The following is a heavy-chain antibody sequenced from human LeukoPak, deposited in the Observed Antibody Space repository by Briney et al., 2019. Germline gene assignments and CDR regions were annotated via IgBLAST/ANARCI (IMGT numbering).Heavy chain of an antibody. CDR1: GFAFSTYW. CDR3: ARDNNAAFDI. V-gene: IGHV3-7*04. J-gene: IGHJ3*02. Sequence: GGSLRLSCTASGFAFSTYWMSWVRQAPGKGLDWVANIKPDGSEQYYVDSVRGRFTVSRDNAKNSLYLQMTSLSAGDTALYYCARDNNAAFDIWGLGTVVTVSS. D-gene: IGHD1-14*01. CDR2: IKPDGSEQ.